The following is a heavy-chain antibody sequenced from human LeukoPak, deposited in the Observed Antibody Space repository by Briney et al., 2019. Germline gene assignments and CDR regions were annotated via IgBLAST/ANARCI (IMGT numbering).Heavy chain of an antibody. CDR2: IYYSGST. D-gene: IGHD6-19*01. CDR1: GGSISNYY. Sequence: PSETLSLTCTVSGGSISNYYWSWIRQPPGKGLEWIGYIYYSGSTNYNPSLKSRVTISVDTSKNQFSLKLSSVTAADTAVYYCARRTGRQGSGLWYFDYWGQGTLVTVSS. J-gene: IGHJ4*02. CDR3: ARRTGRQGSGLWYFDY. V-gene: IGHV4-59*08.